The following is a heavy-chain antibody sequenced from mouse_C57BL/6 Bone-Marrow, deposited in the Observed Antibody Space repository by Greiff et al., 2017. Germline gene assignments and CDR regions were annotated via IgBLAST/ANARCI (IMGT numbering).Heavy chain of an antibody. CDR1: GYTFTDHT. Sequence: VQLQQSDAELVKPGASVKISCKVSGYTFTDHTIHWMKQRPEQGLEWIGYIYPRDGSTKYNEKFKGKATLTADKSSSTAYMQLNSLTSEDSAVYFCASRRFPDYYAMDYWGQGTSVTVSS. V-gene: IGHV1-78*01. J-gene: IGHJ4*01. CDR2: IYPRDGST. CDR3: ASRRFPDYYAMDY.